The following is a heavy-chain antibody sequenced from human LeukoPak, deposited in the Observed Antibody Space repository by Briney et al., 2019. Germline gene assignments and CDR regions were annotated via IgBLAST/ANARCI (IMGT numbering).Heavy chain of an antibody. Sequence: GASVKVSCKASGYTFTGYYMHWVRQATGQGLEWMGWINPNSGGTNYAQKFQGRVTMTRDTSISTAYMELSRLRSDDTAVYYCARDLGAAADPVGYWGQGTLVTVSS. CDR3: ARDLGAAADPVGY. J-gene: IGHJ4*02. D-gene: IGHD6-13*01. CDR1: GYTFTGYY. V-gene: IGHV1-2*02. CDR2: INPNSGGT.